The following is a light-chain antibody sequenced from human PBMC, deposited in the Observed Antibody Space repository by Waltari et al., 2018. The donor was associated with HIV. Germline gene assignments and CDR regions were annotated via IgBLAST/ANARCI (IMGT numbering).Light chain of an antibody. CDR2: KIS. CDR1: ERLEHTDGNTY. CDR3: MQAKEFPFT. Sequence: DIEMTQTPLSSLVTLGQTASISCRSIERLEHTDGNTYLSWLYQRPGQPPRLLIYKISNRLSGVADRFIGTGAGTNFTLRISRVTSEDVGIYYCMQAKEFPFTFGEGTRLEI. J-gene: IGKJ2*01. V-gene: IGKV2-24*01.